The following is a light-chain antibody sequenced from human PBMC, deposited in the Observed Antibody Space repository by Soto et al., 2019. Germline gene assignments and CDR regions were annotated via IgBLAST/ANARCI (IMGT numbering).Light chain of an antibody. CDR2: DVS. CDR1: SSDVGGYNY. CDR3: SSYTGSGTDV. V-gene: IGLV2-14*01. J-gene: IGLJ1*01. Sequence: QSALTQPASVSGSPGQSIAISCTGTSSDVGGYNYVSWYQQYPGKAPKLMIFDVSNRPSGVSDRFSGSKSGDTASLTISGLHAEDEADYYCSSYTGSGTDVFGTGTKVTVL.